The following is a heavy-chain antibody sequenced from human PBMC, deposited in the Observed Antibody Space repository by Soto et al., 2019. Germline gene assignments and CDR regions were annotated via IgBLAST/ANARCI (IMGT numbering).Heavy chain of an antibody. CDR2: ISAYNGNT. CDR3: ARYNYYDSSGFDY. V-gene: IGHV1-18*01. D-gene: IGHD3-22*01. CDR1: GYTFTSYG. Sequence: ASVKLSSKASGYTFTSYGISWVRKAPGQGLEWMGWISAYNGNTNYAQKLQGRVTMTTDTSTSTAYMELRSLRSDDTAVYYCARYNYYDSSGFDYWGQGTLVTVSS. J-gene: IGHJ4*02.